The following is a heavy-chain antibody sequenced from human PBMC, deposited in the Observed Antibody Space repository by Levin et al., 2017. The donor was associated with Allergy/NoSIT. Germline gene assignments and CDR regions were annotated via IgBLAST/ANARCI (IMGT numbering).Heavy chain of an antibody. D-gene: IGHD5-24*01. V-gene: IGHV3-53*01. Sequence: AGGSLRLSCSASGFTVSSTFMTWVRQAPGKGLEFVAFIYSGGRSIYADSVKGRFSISRDISKNILYLQMNSLRPGDTALYYCARGAHGYNYYFDQWGQGTLVTVSS. CDR1: GFTVSSTF. CDR3: ARGAHGYNYYFDQ. CDR2: IYSGGRS. J-gene: IGHJ4*02.